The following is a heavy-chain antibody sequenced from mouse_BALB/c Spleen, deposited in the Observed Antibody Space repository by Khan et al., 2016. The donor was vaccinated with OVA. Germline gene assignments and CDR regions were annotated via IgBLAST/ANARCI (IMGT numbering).Heavy chain of an antibody. CDR2: INPSNGVS. CDR3: ARSRYGNPFAY. V-gene: IGHV1S81*02. D-gene: IGHD2-1*01. CDR1: GYTFTSYY. Sequence: QVQLQQPGAELGKPGASVKISCKASGYTFTSYYLYWVKQRPGQGLEWIGGINPSNGVSHFNEKFKSKATLTVDKSSRTAHMQLNSLTSEDSAVYYCARSRYGNPFAYWGQGTLVTVST. J-gene: IGHJ3*01.